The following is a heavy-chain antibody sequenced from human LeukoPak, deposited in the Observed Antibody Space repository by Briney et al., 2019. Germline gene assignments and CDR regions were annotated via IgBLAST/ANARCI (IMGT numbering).Heavy chain of an antibody. J-gene: IGHJ1*01. CDR3: VRDSSDVRRLIAH. CDR1: GGTFSKYA. CDR2: ITPLFGTA. Sequence: ASVKVSCKASGGTFSKYAISWVRQRPGQGLEWMGGITPLFGTANYAQKFQGRVTITADESASTAYMELSSLRSEDTAVYYCVRDSSDVRRLIAHWGEGTLVTVSS. D-gene: IGHD3-10*02. V-gene: IGHV1-69*13.